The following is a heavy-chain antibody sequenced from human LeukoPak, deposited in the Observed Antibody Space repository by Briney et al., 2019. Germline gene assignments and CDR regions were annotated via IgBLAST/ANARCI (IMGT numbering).Heavy chain of an antibody. J-gene: IGHJ4*02. CDR2: ISYDGSNK. CDR1: GFTFSSYG. CDR3: AKGRLPIYVLRYFDWSFDY. V-gene: IGHV3-30*18. Sequence: PGRSLRLSCAASGFTFSSYGMHWVRQAPGKGLEWVAVISYDGSNKYYADSVKGRFTISRDNSKNTLYLQMNSLRAEDTAVYYCAKGRLPIYVLRYFDWSFDYWGQGTLVTVSS. D-gene: IGHD3-9*01.